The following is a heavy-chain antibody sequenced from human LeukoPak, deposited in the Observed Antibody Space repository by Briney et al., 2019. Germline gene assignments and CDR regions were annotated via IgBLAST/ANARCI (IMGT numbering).Heavy chain of an antibody. CDR2: ISWNSGSI. J-gene: IGHJ6*02. D-gene: IGHD2-2*01. CDR1: GFTFDDYA. CDR3: AKDLDCSSTSCYRIYYYYGMDV. V-gene: IGHV3-9*01. Sequence: PGRSLRLSCAASGFTFDDYAMHWVRHAPGKGLEWVSGISWNSGSIGYADSVKGRFTISRDNAKNSLYLQMNSLRAEDTALYYCAKDLDCSSTSCYRIYYYYGMDVWGQGTTVTVSS.